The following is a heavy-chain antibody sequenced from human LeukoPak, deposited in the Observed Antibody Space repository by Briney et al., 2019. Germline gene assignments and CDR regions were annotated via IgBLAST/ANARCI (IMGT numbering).Heavy chain of an antibody. CDR2: ISAYNGNT. V-gene: IGHV1-18*01. CDR3: ARDLTKRYSYGFDAFDI. Sequence: ASVKVSCKASGYTFTSYGISWVRQAPGQGLEWMGWISAYNGNTNYAQKLQGRVTMTTDTSTSTAYMELRSLRSDDTAVYYCARDLTKRYSYGFDAFDIWGQGTMVTVSS. J-gene: IGHJ3*02. D-gene: IGHD5-18*01. CDR1: GYTFTSYG.